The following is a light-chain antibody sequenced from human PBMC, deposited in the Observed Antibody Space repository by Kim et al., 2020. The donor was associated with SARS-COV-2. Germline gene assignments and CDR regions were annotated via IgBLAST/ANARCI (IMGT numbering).Light chain of an antibody. J-gene: IGKJ1*01. V-gene: IGKV3-20*01. CDR1: QSVSSSY. CDR3: QQYGSSPPWT. Sequence: PGERATLSCRASQSVSSSYLAWYQQKPGQAPRLLIYGASSRATGIPDRFSGSGSGTDFTLTISRLEPEDFAVYYCQQYGSSPPWTFGQGTKVDI. CDR2: GAS.